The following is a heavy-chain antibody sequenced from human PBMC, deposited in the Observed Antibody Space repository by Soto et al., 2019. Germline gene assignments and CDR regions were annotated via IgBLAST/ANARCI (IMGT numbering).Heavy chain of an antibody. CDR2: INHSGST. Sequence: QVQLQQWGAGLLKPSETLSLTCAVYGGSFSGYYWIWIRKPPGKGLEWIGEINHSGSTNYNPALKSRVTISVDTSKNQFSLKLSSVTAADTAVYYCARIRGGYSYGYVGVYFDYWGQGTLVTVSS. D-gene: IGHD5-18*01. V-gene: IGHV4-34*01. CDR3: ARIRGGYSYGYVGVYFDY. J-gene: IGHJ4*02. CDR1: GGSFSGYY.